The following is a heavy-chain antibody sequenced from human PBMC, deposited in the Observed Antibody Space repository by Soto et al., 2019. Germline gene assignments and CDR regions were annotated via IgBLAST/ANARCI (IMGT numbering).Heavy chain of an antibody. CDR2: IYHSGST. V-gene: IGHV4-30-2*01. CDR1: GGSISSGGYS. J-gene: IGHJ4*02. CDR3: ARGPGGYRYGTFDY. D-gene: IGHD5-18*01. Sequence: PSETLSLTCAVSGGSISSGGYSWSWIRQPPGKGLEWIGYIYHSGSTYYNPSLKSRVTISVDRSKNQFSLKLSSVTAADTAVYYCARGPGGYRYGTFDYWGQGTLVTVSS.